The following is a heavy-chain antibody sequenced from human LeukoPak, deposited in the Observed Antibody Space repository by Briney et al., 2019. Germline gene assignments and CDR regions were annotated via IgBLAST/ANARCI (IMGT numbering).Heavy chain of an antibody. CDR3: ARGGYGHNMDV. D-gene: IGHD3-10*01. CDR2: IKNAGSDT. V-gene: IGHV3-74*01. J-gene: IGHJ6*03. CDR1: GFIFSNYY. Sequence: PGGSLRLSCVGSGFIFSNYYMSWVRQAPGKGLVWVSRIKNAGSDTIYADSVKGRFTISRDNAKNTVYLQMNSLRAEDTAVYYCARGGYGHNMDVWGEGTTVTVSS.